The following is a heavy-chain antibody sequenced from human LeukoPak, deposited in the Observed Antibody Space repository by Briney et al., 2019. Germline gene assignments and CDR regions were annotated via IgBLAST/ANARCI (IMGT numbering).Heavy chain of an antibody. CDR1: GGSFSGYY. CDR3: ARDHGYYGMDV. Sequence: TSETLSLTCAVYGGSFSGYYWNWLRQPPGKGLEWIGYSSYSGSTFYNPSLKSRVTISLDTSKNEFSLKLRSVTAADTAVYYCARDHGYYGMDVWGQGTTVTVSS. V-gene: IGHV4-59*01. J-gene: IGHJ6*02. CDR2: SSYSGST.